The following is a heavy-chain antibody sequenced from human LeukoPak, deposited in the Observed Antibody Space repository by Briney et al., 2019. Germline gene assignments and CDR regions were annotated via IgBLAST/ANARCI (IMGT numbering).Heavy chain of an antibody. J-gene: IGHJ6*02. V-gene: IGHV1-8*01. CDR1: GYTFTSYD. CDR3: ARRRGKVRGPYYYGMDV. Sequence: ASVKVSCKASGYTFTSYDINWVRQATGQGLEWMGWMNPNSGNTGYAQKFQGRVTMTRNTSISTAYMELSSLRSEDTAVYYCARRRGKVRGPYYYGMDVWGQGTTVTVSS. CDR2: MNPNSGNT. D-gene: IGHD3-10*01.